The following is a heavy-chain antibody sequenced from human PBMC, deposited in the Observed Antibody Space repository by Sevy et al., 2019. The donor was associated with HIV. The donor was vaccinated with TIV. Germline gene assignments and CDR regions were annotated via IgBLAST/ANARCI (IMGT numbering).Heavy chain of an antibody. CDR1: GFSLSTSGVG. V-gene: IGHV2-5*01. CDR2: IYWNDDK. J-gene: IGHJ4*02. D-gene: IGHD5-12*01. CDR3: ALYAPRGYSGYDYVFDY. Sequence: SGHTLVKPTQTLTLTCTFSGFSLSTSGVGVGWIRQPPGKALEWLALIYWNDDKRYSPSLKSRLTITKDTSKNQVVLTMTNMDPVDTATYYCALYAPRGYSGYDYVFDYWGQGTLVTVSS.